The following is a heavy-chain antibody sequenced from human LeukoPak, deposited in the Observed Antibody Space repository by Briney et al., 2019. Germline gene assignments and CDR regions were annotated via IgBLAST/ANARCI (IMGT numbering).Heavy chain of an antibody. CDR3: VRGGGYRYGYDGDY. V-gene: IGHV3-30*03. D-gene: IGHD5-18*01. CDR1: GFTFSSYG. Sequence: GGSLRLSCAASGFTFSSYGMHWVRQAPGKGLEWVAVISFDGSNKYYADSVKGRFTISRDNSKNTLYLQMNSLRAEDTAVYYCVRGGGYRYGYDGDYWGQGTLVTVSS. CDR2: ISFDGSNK. J-gene: IGHJ4*02.